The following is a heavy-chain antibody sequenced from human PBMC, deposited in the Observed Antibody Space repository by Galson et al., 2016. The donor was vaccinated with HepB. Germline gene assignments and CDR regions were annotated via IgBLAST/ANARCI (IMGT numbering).Heavy chain of an antibody. D-gene: IGHD4-17*01. CDR1: GGSFSGFY. J-gene: IGHJ6*04. Sequence: SETLSLTCAVYGGSFSGFYWSWIRQSPGKGLQWIGEVNPGGSTRYNPSLKSRVTISADTSKNHFSLKLSAVTAADTAVYYCARVTVTKFRERMDVWGKGTTVTVSS. CDR2: VNPGGST. V-gene: IGHV4-34*01. CDR3: ARVTVTKFRERMDV.